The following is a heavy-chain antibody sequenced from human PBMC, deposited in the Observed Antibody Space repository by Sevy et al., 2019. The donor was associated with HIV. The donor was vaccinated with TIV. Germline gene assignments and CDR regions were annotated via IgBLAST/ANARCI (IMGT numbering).Heavy chain of an antibody. V-gene: IGHV4-59*01. CDR1: GGSISAYY. CDR3: ARAPPVRSGDDSLNWFDP. D-gene: IGHD5-12*01. CDR2: ICYTGST. J-gene: IGHJ5*02. Sequence: SETLSLTCTVSGGSISAYYWSWIRQPPGKGLEYLGYICYTGSTNYNPSLKSRVTISVDTSKNQFSLKLSSVTAADTAVYYCARAPPVRSGDDSLNWFDPWGQRTLVTVSS.